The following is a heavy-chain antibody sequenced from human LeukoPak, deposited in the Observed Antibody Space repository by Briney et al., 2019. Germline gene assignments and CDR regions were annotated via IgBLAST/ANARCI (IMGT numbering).Heavy chain of an antibody. CDR2: IYYSGTT. CDR3: GRLPSGWYYFDY. V-gene: IGHV4-39*01. CDR1: GGISSSSYH. D-gene: IGHD6-19*01. J-gene: IGHJ4*02. Sequence: SEPLSLTCTVSGGISSSSYHWGWIRQPPGKGLEWIGSIYYSGTTYYNPSLKSRVTISVDTSKNQFSLKLSSVTAADTAVYYCGRLPSGWYYFDYWGQGTLVTVSS.